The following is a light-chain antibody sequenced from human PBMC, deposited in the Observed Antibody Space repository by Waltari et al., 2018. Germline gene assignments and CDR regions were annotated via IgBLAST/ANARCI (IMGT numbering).Light chain of an antibody. CDR2: WAS. CDR1: QTLLYNANKKNY. CDR3: QQYFNYPPL. J-gene: IGKJ2*01. V-gene: IGKV4-1*01. Sequence: DIVVTQSPDSLAVSLGERATINCKSSQTLLYNANKKNYLAWYQQKPGQPPKLPIYWASTPEVGVPLRFRGSGSDSAFALSSNDLQPEDVAVYFCQQYFNYPPLFGQGTRLEI.